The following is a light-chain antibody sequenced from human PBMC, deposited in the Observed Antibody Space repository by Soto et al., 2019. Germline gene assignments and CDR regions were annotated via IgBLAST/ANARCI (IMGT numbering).Light chain of an antibody. Sequence: DIQMTQSPSSLSASVGDRVTITCQASQAINYYLNWYQQKPGKAPKLLIYDASILEIGVLSTFSGGGYGKDFTLTISSLQTEHIATNYCQQYVSLYTFGPGKKLDIK. CDR1: QAINYY. J-gene: IGKJ3*01. CDR2: DAS. V-gene: IGKV1-33*01. CDR3: QQYVSLYT.